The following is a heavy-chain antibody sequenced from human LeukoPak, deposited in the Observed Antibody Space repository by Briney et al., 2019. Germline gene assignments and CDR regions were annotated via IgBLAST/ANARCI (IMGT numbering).Heavy chain of an antibody. CDR2: IGTADDT. CDR1: GFTFSNYD. Sequence: GGSLRLSCAASGFTFSNYDMHWVRQAAGKGLEWVSGIGTADDTYYPASVKGRFTISRENAKSSLYLQINSLSAGDTAVYYCASSPAYSSSWYAIDNWGQGTLVTVSS. D-gene: IGHD6-13*01. J-gene: IGHJ4*02. V-gene: IGHV3-13*01. CDR3: ASSPAYSSSWYAIDN.